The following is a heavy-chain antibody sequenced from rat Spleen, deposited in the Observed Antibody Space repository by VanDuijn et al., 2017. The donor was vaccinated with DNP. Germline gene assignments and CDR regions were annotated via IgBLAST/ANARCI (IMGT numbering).Heavy chain of an antibody. Sequence: EVQLVESGGGLVQPGRSMKLSCAASGITFRDYYMAWVRQAPRKGLEWVATISYDGSSSYYRDSVKGRFTISRDNPKSTLSLQMDSLRSEDTATYYCARHGQQPHYFDYWGQGVMVTVSS. V-gene: IGHV5-7*01. CDR3: ARHGQQPHYFDY. D-gene: IGHD1-10*01. CDR1: GITFRDYY. CDR2: ISYDGSSS. J-gene: IGHJ2*01.